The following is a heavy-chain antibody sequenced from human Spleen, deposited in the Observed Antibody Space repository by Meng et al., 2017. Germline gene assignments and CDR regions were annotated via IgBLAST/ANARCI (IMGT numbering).Heavy chain of an antibody. CDR3: TWDDKAVSDY. D-gene: IGHD3-9*01. CDR2: ISISGVNT. J-gene: IGHJ4*02. V-gene: IGHV3-23*01. CDR1: GFTFSSYG. Sequence: GESLKISCAASGFTFSSYGMSWVRQAPGKGLEWVSGISISGVNTYYADSVKGRFTISRDNSKNTLYLQMSGLRIDDTGVYYCTWDDKAVSDYWGQGTLVTVSS.